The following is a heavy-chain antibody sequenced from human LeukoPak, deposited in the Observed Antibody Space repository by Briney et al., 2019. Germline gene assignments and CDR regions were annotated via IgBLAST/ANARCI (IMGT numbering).Heavy chain of an antibody. J-gene: IGHJ4*02. CDR2: IKQDGSEK. CDR3: ARDGDYSSGYGKDY. V-gene: IGHV3-7*01. CDR1: GFSFSRHW. D-gene: IGHD5-18*01. Sequence: GGSLRLSCAASGFSFSRHWMSWVRQAPGKGLEWVANIKQDGSEKYYVDSVKGRFTISRDNSRKTVYLEMNSLRVEDTAVYYCARDGDYSSGYGKDYWGRELWSPSPQ.